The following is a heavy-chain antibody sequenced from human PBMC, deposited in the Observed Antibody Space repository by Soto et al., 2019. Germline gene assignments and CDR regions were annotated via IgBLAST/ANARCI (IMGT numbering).Heavy chain of an antibody. V-gene: IGHV2-5*02. J-gene: IGHJ6*02. Sequence: QVTLKESGPTLVKPTQTLTLTCTVSGLSLRTTGVGVGWVRQPPGKALEWLALLYWDDDKRYSPSLRSRLTIAKDISEKQVVLTMTNIDTVDTATYYCVQSRCGGDCLEIYSSHAYNGLDVWGQGTTVTVPS. CDR1: GLSLRTTGVG. CDR3: VQSRCGGDCLEIYSSHAYNGLDV. D-gene: IGHD2-21*02. CDR2: LYWDDDK.